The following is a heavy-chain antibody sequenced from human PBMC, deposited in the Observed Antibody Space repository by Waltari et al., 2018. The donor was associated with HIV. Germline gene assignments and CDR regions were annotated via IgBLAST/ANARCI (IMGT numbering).Heavy chain of an antibody. V-gene: IGHV1-24*01. CDR3: ATGGGTTSIQLYDLDV. J-gene: IGHJ6*02. CDR1: EYTLTELS. CDR2: FDPEDDET. D-gene: IGHD1-26*01. Sequence: QVQLIQSGADVTKPGASVKVSCKVFEYTLTELSMHWVRQAPGKGLEWMGGFDPEDDETIYAQKFQGRVTMTEDTSTDSAYMELSSLTSEDTAVYYCATGGGTTSIQLYDLDVWGQGTTVTVSS.